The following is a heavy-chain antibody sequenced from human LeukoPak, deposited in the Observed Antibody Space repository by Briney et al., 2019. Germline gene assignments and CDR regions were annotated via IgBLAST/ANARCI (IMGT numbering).Heavy chain of an antibody. Sequence: ASVKVSCKASGYTFTGYYMHWVRQAPGQGLEWMGWIDPNSGGTNYAQKFQGRVTMTRDTSISTAYMELTRLRSDDTAVYYCARGNLEGSKNQLRYWGQGTLVTVSS. CDR1: GYTFTGYY. V-gene: IGHV1-2*02. CDR3: ARGNLEGSKNQLRY. CDR2: IDPNSGGT. J-gene: IGHJ4*02. D-gene: IGHD3-10*01.